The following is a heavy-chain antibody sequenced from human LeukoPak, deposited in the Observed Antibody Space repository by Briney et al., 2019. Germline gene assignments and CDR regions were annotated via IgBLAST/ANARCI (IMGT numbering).Heavy chain of an antibody. CDR1: GYTFTSYG. J-gene: IGHJ4*02. CDR2: ISAYNGNT. D-gene: IGHD1-26*01. Sequence: ASVKVSCKASGYTFTSYGISWVRQAPGQGLEWMGWISAYNGNTNYAQKLQGRVTMTTDTSTSTAYMELRSLRPDDTAVYYCARVVGGSYYSANCFDYWGQGTLVTVSS. CDR3: ARVVGGSYYSANCFDY. V-gene: IGHV1-18*01.